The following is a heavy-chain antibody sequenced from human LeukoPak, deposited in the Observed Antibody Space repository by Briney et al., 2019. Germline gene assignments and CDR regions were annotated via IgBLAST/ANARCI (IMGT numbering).Heavy chain of an antibody. CDR1: GFTVSSNS. Sequence: GGSLRLSCTVSGFTVSSNSMSWVRQAPGKGLEWVSFIYSGVGPHYSDSVKGRFTISRDDSKNTLYLQMNSLRAEDTAVYYCTVQVVPSDNWFDPWGQGTLVAVSS. CDR3: TVQVVPSDNWFDP. D-gene: IGHD2-8*02. CDR2: IYSGVGP. V-gene: IGHV3-53*01. J-gene: IGHJ5*02.